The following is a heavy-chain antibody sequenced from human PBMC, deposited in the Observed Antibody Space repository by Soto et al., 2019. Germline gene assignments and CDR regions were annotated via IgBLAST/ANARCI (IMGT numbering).Heavy chain of an antibody. CDR1: GFTFSNAW. V-gene: IGHV3-15*01. Sequence: GGSLRLSCAASGFTFSNAWMSWVRQAPGKGLEWVGRIKSKTDGGTTDYAAPVKGRFTISRDDSKNTLYLQMNSLKTEDTAVYYCTTDPYYYDSSGYYYGWFDPWGQGTLVTV. CDR3: TTDPYYYDSSGYYYGWFDP. CDR2: IKSKTDGGTT. D-gene: IGHD3-22*01. J-gene: IGHJ5*02.